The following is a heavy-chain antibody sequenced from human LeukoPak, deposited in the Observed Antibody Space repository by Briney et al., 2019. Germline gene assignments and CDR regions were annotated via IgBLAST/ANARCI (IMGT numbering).Heavy chain of an antibody. V-gene: IGHV3-23*01. CDR2: VSGSGEST. CDR3: AKGRDGFDYHAFDV. Sequence: RGSLRLSCAASGFSFTNYGMTWVRQAPGKGQEWVATVSGSGESTYYADSVKGRFTISRDNSKNTLYLHMNSLRAEDTALYYCAKGRDGFDYHAFDVWGQGTMVTVSS. J-gene: IGHJ3*01. CDR1: GFSFTNYG. D-gene: IGHD5-12*01.